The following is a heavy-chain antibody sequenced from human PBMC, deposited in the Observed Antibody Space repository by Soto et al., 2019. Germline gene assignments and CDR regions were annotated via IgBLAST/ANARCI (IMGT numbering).Heavy chain of an antibody. Sequence: PGGXLRLSCAASGFTFSSYAMSWVRQAPGKGLEWVSAISGSGDSTYDADSVKGRFTISRDNSKNTLYLQMNSLRAEDTAVYYCAKGIYSYGYNSFDYWSQGTLVTVSS. CDR3: AKGIYSYGYNSFDY. CDR2: ISGSGDST. J-gene: IGHJ4*02. CDR1: GFTFSSYA. V-gene: IGHV3-23*01. D-gene: IGHD5-18*01.